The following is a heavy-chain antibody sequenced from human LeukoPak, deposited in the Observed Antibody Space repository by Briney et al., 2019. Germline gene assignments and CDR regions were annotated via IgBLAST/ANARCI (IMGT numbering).Heavy chain of an antibody. D-gene: IGHD3-22*01. CDR3: TNYDDSSDLWGY. Sequence: PGGSLRLSCAASGFTFSDSGMHWVRLAPGKGLEWVGRMRSKTQNYATAYAASVKGRFTISRDDSKNTAFLQMNSLKTEDTAVYYCTNYDDSSDLWGYWGQGTLVTVSS. V-gene: IGHV3-73*01. J-gene: IGHJ4*02. CDR1: GFTFSDSG. CDR2: MRSKTQNYAT.